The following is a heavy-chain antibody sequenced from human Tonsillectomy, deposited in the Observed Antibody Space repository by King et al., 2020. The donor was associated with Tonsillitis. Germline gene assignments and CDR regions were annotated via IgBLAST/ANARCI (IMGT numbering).Heavy chain of an antibody. J-gene: IGHJ4*02. CDR3: AKDQTYYDFWSGYPHFDY. V-gene: IGHV3-23*04. Sequence: VQLVESGGGLVQPGGSLRLSCAASGFTFSSYAMSWVRQAPGKGLEWVSAISGSGGSTYYADSVKGRFTISRDNSKNTLYLQMNSLRAEDTAVYYCAKDQTYYDFWSGYPHFDYWGQGTLVTVSS. CDR2: ISGSGGST. CDR1: GFTFSSYA. D-gene: IGHD3-3*01.